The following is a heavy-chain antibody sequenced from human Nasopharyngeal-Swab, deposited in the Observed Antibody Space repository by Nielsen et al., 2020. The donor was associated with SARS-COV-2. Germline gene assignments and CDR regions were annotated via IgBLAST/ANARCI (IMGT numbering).Heavy chain of an antibody. J-gene: IGHJ3*02. D-gene: IGHD5-24*01. CDR1: GITFSSYG. CDR3: AKDKDGAFDI. Sequence: GGSLRLSCAASGITFSSYGMHWVRQAPGKGLEWVAVISYDGSNKYYADSVKGRFTISRDNSKNTLYLQMNSLRAEDTAVYYCAKDKDGAFDIWGQGTMVTVSS. V-gene: IGHV3-30*18. CDR2: ISYDGSNK.